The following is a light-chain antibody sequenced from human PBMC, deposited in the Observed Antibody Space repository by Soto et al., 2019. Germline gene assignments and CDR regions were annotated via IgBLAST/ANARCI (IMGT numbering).Light chain of an antibody. V-gene: IGLV6-57*03. J-gene: IGLJ2*01. Sequence: NFMLTQPHSVSESPGKTVTISCTRSSGSIASNYVQWYQQRPGSAPTTVIYEDNQRPSGVPDRFSGSIDSSSNSASLTISGLKIEDEADYYCQSYDSSNQVFGGGTKLTVL. CDR3: QSYDSSNQV. CDR2: EDN. CDR1: SGSIASNY.